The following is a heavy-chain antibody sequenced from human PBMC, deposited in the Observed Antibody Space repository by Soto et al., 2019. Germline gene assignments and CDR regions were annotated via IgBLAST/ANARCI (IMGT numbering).Heavy chain of an antibody. D-gene: IGHD3-22*01. CDR2: IIPILGIA. J-gene: IGHJ4*02. Sequence: SVKVSCKASGGSFSSYTISWVRQAPGQGLEWMGRIIPILGIANYAQKFQGRVTITADKSTSTAYMELSSLRSEDTAVYYCAREIPQYYYDSSGSIQRDYWGQGTLVTSPQ. V-gene: IGHV1-69*04. CDR3: AREIPQYYYDSSGSIQRDY. CDR1: GGSFSSYT.